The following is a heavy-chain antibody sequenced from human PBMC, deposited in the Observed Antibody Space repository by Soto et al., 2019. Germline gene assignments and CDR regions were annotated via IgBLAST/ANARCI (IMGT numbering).Heavy chain of an antibody. Sequence: GASVKVSCKASGYTFTSYGISWVRQAPGQGLEWMGWISAYNGNTNYAQKLQGRVTMTTDTSTSTAYMKLRSLRSDDTAVYYCARCSGGSCYDSSGSRNYHYYGMNVWGQGTTVTVSS. D-gene: IGHD2-15*01. V-gene: IGHV1-18*01. CDR2: ISAYNGNT. CDR1: GYTFTSYG. CDR3: ARCSGGSCYDSSGSRNYHYYGMNV. J-gene: IGHJ6*02.